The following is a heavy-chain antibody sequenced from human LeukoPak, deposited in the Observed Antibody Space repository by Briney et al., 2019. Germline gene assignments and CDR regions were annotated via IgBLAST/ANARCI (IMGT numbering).Heavy chain of an antibody. D-gene: IGHD1-14*01. Sequence: GGSLRLSCTASGFTFSSTGMHWVRQAPGKGLEWVSYIRYDGNNKYYGASVKGRLTVSRDNSKNTLYLQMNSLRVEDTAVYYCARTYNPDYWGQGTLVTVSS. CDR2: IRYDGNNK. CDR1: GFTFSSTG. CDR3: ARTYNPDY. V-gene: IGHV3-30*02. J-gene: IGHJ4*02.